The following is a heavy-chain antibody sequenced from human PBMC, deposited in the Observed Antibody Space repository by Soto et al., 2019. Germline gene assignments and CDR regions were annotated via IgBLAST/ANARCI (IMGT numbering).Heavy chain of an antibody. J-gene: IGHJ4*02. CDR2: ISGSSTSK. Sequence: EVQLSGSGGGLVQPGGSLRLSCAASGFTFSSYAMSWVRQAPGKGLEWVSAISGSSTSKYYADSVKGRFTISRDKSKNTLYLQMNSLRAEDTAVYYCAKDPSSGFAMEKYFDYWGQGTLVTVSS. V-gene: IGHV3-23*01. CDR1: GFTFSSYA. CDR3: AKDPSSGFAMEKYFDY. D-gene: IGHD3-10*01.